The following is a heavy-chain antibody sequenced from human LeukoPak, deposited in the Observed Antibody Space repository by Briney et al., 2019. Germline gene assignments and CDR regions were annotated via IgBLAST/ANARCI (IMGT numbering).Heavy chain of an antibody. J-gene: IGHJ4*02. Sequence: GGSLRLPCAASGFDFGAYEMNWVRQAPGKGLEWVAYFAGSDTTKYYADSVRGRFTISRDNAKNSLYLQMNSLRAEDTALYYCTTLGYHLDSWGQGTLVTVSS. D-gene: IGHD3-22*01. CDR1: GFDFGAYE. CDR2: FAGSDTTK. CDR3: TTLGYHLDS. V-gene: IGHV3-48*03.